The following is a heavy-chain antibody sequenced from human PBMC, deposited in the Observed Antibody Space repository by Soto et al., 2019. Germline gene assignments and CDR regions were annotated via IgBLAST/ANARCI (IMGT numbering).Heavy chain of an antibody. V-gene: IGHV4-59*01. CDR1: GGSISSYY. CDR3: ARGGVAARKGRWFDP. Sequence: LEILSVTCTVSGGSISSYYWGWIRQPPGKGLEWIGYIHYSGSTNYNPSLRSRVTISVDTPKNQFSLKVNSMIAADTAIYYCARGGVAARKGRWFDPWGQGTLVTVSS. J-gene: IGHJ5*02. D-gene: IGHD6-25*01. CDR2: IHYSGST.